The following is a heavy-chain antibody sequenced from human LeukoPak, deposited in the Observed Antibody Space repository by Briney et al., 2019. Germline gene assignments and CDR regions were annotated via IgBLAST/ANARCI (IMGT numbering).Heavy chain of an antibody. CDR2: IYYTGST. CDR3: ARAAAASGYFDY. CDR1: GGSISSSSYY. D-gene: IGHD2-2*01. J-gene: IGHJ4*02. V-gene: IGHV4-39*07. Sequence: SETLSLTYTVSGGSISSSSYYWGWIRQPPGKGLEWIGSIYYTGSTYYNPSLKSRVTISVDTSKNQFSLKLSSATAADTAVYYCARAAAASGYFDYWGQGTLVTVSS.